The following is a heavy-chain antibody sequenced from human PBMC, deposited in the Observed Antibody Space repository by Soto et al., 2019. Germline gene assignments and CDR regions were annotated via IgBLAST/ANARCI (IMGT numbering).Heavy chain of an antibody. V-gene: IGHV4-39*01. CDR2: ISYSGST. J-gene: IGHJ4*02. D-gene: IGHD2-15*01. CDR3: ARPPFPGFCSGGNCYSAIDY. CDR1: GGSISTTNYY. Sequence: SETLSLSCTVCGGSISTTNYYWGWIRQPPGMALEWIGSISYSGSTYYNPSLKSRVTISVDTSKNQFSLRLSSVTAADTAVYYCARPPFPGFCSGGNCYSAIDYWGLGSLVTVSS.